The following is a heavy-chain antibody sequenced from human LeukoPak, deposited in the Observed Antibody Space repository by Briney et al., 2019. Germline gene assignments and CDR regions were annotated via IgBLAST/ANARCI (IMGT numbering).Heavy chain of an antibody. V-gene: IGHV3-7*01. CDR2: IKQDGSEK. CDR3: ARDPDYYDSSGPFDY. D-gene: IGHD3-22*01. J-gene: IGHJ4*02. Sequence: QPGGSLRLSCAASGFTFSSYWMSWVRQAPGKGLEWVANIKQDGSEKYYVDSVKGRFTISRDNAKNSLYLQMNSLRAEDTAVYYCARDPDYYDSSGPFDYWGQGTLVTVSS. CDR1: GFTFSSYW.